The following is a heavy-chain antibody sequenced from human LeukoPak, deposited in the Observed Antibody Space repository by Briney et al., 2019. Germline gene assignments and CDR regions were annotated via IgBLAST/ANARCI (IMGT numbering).Heavy chain of an antibody. CDR3: ARAGYCSGAACYAEGIDY. Sequence: ASVRVSCKASGYTFTGNGITWVRQAPGQGLEWMGWINAYNGNTVYAQMFEGRVTLITDTSTTTAYMELTNLRSDDTAIYYCARAGYCSGAACYAEGIDYWGQGTLVTVSS. D-gene: IGHD2-2*01. CDR2: INAYNGNT. V-gene: IGHV1-18*01. CDR1: GYTFTGNG. J-gene: IGHJ4*02.